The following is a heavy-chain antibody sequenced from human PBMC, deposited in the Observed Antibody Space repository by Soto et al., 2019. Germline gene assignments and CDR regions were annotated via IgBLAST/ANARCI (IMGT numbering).Heavy chain of an antibody. D-gene: IGHD2-15*01. Sequence: GSGPTLVNPTQTLTLTCTFSGFSLSTSGVGVGWIRQPPGKALEWLALIYWNDDKRYSPSLKSRLTITKDTSKNQVVLTMTNMDPVDTATYYCAHRPSYCSGGSCYSGFDYWGQGTLDTVSS. V-gene: IGHV2-5*01. CDR2: IYWNDDK. CDR1: GFSLSTSGVG. J-gene: IGHJ4*02. CDR3: AHRPSYCSGGSCYSGFDY.